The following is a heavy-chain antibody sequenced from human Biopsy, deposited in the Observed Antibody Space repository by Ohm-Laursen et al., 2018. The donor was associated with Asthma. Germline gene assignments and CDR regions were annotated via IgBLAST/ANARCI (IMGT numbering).Heavy chain of an antibody. V-gene: IGHV3-30*18. D-gene: IGHD1-26*01. Sequence: SLRLSCSASGFTFSNYGMHWVRQAPGKGLDWVAVISFDGSNKNYTDSVKGRFTISRDNSRNTLHLQMNSLRAEDTAVYYCAKDIFPGWELRRGPDYWGQGTLVTVSS. CDR3: AKDIFPGWELRRGPDY. CDR1: GFTFSNYG. CDR2: ISFDGSNK. J-gene: IGHJ4*02.